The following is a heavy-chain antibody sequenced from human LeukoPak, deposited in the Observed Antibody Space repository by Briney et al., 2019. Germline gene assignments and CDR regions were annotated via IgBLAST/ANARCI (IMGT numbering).Heavy chain of an antibody. CDR1: GGSISPYY. CDR2: IYHSGKT. J-gene: IGHJ6*03. Sequence: SETLSLTCTVSGGSISPYYWSWIRQSPGKGLEWIGYIYHSGKTYYNPSLKSRITISVDTSKNQFSLKVTSVTAADTAVYYCARDWGVTGRPGYMDVWGKGTTVTVSS. V-gene: IGHV4-59*01. D-gene: IGHD6-6*01. CDR3: ARDWGVTGRPGYMDV.